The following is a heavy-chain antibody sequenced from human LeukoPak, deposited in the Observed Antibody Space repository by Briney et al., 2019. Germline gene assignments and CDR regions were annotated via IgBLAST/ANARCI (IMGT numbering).Heavy chain of an antibody. J-gene: IGHJ4*02. CDR1: GFTFSSYA. CDR2: IIGSAGST. CDR3: AKVRASGSLFYFEY. V-gene: IGHV3-23*01. D-gene: IGHD3-10*01. Sequence: GGSLRLFCAASGFTFSSYAMSWVRQAPGKGLEWVSTIIGSAGSTFYADSVKGRFTISRDTSENTLYLQMNSLRAEDTAVYYCAKVRASGSLFYFEYWGQGTLVTVSS.